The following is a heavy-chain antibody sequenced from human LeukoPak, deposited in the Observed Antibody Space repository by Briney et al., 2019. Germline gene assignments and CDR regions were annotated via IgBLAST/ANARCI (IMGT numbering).Heavy chain of an antibody. Sequence: GGSLRLPCAASGFTFSSYAMSWVRKAPGKGLEWVSVIGGSGGSTYYADSVKGRFTISRDNSKNTLYLQMSSLRAEDTAVYYCAKKKRELRGFDYWGQGTLVTVSS. V-gene: IGHV3-23*01. CDR3: AKKKRELRGFDY. CDR2: IGGSGGST. D-gene: IGHD1-7*01. J-gene: IGHJ4*02. CDR1: GFTFSSYA.